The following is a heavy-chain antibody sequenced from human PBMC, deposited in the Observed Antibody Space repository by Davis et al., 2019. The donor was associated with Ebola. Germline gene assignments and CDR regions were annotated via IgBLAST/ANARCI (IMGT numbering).Heavy chain of an antibody. D-gene: IGHD3-16*01. CDR3: ARDRHESRAYGF. CDR2: IYNSGST. V-gene: IGHV4-59*12. CDR1: GASIRTYY. Sequence: SETLSLTCNVSGASIRTYYWSWVRQPPGKGLEWIGYIYNSGSTNYNSSLESRVTISLDTSKNQFSLKLRSVTAADTAVYFCARDRHESRAYGFWGQGTLVTVSS. J-gene: IGHJ4*02.